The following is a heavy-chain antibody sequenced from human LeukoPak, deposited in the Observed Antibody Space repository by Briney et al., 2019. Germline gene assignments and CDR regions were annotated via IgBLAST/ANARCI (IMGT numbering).Heavy chain of an antibody. J-gene: IGHJ3*02. D-gene: IGHD2-21*01. CDR1: GYSISSGYY. Sequence: PSETLSLTCTVSGYSISSGYYWGWIRQPPGKGLEWIGSIYHSGSTYYNPSLKSRVTISVDRSKNQFSLKLSSVTAADTAVYYCAGGEESVAHAFDIWGQGTMVTVSS. CDR2: IYHSGST. CDR3: AGGEESVAHAFDI. V-gene: IGHV4-38-2*02.